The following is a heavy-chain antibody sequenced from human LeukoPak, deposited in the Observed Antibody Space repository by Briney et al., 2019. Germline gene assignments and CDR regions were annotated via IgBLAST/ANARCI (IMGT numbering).Heavy chain of an antibody. CDR1: GGSISNTNYY. J-gene: IGHJ4*02. D-gene: IGHD6-13*01. Sequence: SETLSLTCIVSGGSISNTNYYWGWIRQPPGKGLEWIGIIRYSGSTYYNPSLKSRVTISVDTSKNQFSLKLSSVTAADTAVYYCTASATPSSISSFDYWGQGTLVTVSS. CDR3: TASATPSSISSFDY. V-gene: IGHV4-39*01. CDR2: IRYSGST.